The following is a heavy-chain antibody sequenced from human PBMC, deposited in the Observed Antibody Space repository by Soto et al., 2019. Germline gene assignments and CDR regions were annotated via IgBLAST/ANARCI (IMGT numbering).Heavy chain of an antibody. CDR2: ISYDGSNK. Sequence: QVQLVESVGGVVQPGRSLRLSCAASGFTFSSYAMHWVRQAPGKGLEWVAVISYDGSNKYYADSVKGRFTISRDNSKNTLYLQMNSLRAEDTAVYYCVRAPARMVYAKTYYFDYWGQGTLVTVSS. CDR1: GFTFSSYA. V-gene: IGHV3-30-3*01. D-gene: IGHD2-8*01. J-gene: IGHJ4*02. CDR3: VRAPARMVYAKTYYFDY.